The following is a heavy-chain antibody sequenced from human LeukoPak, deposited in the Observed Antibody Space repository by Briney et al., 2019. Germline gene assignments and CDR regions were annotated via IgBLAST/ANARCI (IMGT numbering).Heavy chain of an antibody. CDR2: INSGGYTI. D-gene: IGHD2-15*01. V-gene: IGHV3-48*01. CDR1: GFTFSSYS. J-gene: IGHJ4*02. Sequence: LSGGSLRLSCAASGFTFSSYSMHWVRQAPGKGLEWVSYINSGGYTIYYADSVKGRFTISRDNAKNSLYLRMNSLRAEDTAVYYCAKLGCSGGSCVDYWGQGTLVTVSS. CDR3: AKLGCSGGSCVDY.